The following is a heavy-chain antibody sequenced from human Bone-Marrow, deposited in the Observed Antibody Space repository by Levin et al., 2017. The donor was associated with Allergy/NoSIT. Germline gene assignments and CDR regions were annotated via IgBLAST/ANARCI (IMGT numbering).Heavy chain of an antibody. CDR3: ARAYLWSGYHSGLDV. Sequence: VASVKVSCKASGYTFTAYYMHWVRQAPGHGLEWMGRINPNTGATNYAQKFQGRVILTRGTSISTAYMELSRLRADDTAMYYCARAYLWSGYHSGLDVWGQGTTVTVSS. D-gene: IGHD3-3*01. CDR1: GYTFTAYY. CDR2: INPNTGAT. V-gene: IGHV1-2*06. J-gene: IGHJ6*02.